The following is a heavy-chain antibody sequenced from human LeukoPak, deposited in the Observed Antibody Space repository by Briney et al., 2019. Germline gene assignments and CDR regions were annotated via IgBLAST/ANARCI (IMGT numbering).Heavy chain of an antibody. J-gene: IGHJ4*02. CDR1: RFTFNTYW. CDR3: ASEGTTGTTWGPDY. Sequence: GGSLRLSCAASRFTFNTYWMHWVRRAPGKGLVWVSRIDSDGYSTAYADSVKGRFTISRDNAKNTLYLQMNSLRAEDTAVYYCASEGTTGTTWGPDYWGQGTLVTVSS. CDR2: IDSDGYST. D-gene: IGHD1-1*01. V-gene: IGHV3-74*01.